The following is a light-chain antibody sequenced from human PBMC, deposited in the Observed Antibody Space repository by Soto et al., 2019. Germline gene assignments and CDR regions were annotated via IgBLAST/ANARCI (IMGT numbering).Light chain of an antibody. V-gene: IGLV2-14*01. Sequence: QSVLTQPASVSGSPGQSITIFCTGSSADIGSHDYVSWYQQHPGKVPKLIIYEVSKRPSGASDRFSGSKSGNAAYLSISGLQPEDDADYYCNSYTTTSALVFGTGTKVTVL. CDR2: EVS. CDR3: NSYTTTSALV. J-gene: IGLJ1*01. CDR1: SADIGSHDY.